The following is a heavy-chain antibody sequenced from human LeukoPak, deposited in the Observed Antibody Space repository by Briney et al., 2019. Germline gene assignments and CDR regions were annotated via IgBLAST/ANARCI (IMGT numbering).Heavy chain of an antibody. J-gene: IGHJ6*03. CDR2: FTSSGRKI. CDR1: GFSFSTYN. D-gene: IGHD2-8*01. V-gene: IGHV3-21*01. Sequence: GGSLRLSCVASGFSFSTYNMNWVRQAPGQALEWVSSFTSSGRKIYYIDSVKGRFTTSRDNAEKSLYLQMDNQRAEDTAVYYCARDPYNGAYGDFYFYYMDAWGKGTTVTVSS. CDR3: ARDPYNGAYGDFYFYYMDA.